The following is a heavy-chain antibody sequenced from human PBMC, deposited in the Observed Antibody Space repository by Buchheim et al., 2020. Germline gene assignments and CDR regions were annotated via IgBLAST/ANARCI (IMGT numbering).Heavy chain of an antibody. V-gene: IGHV3-66*01. D-gene: IGHD3-22*01. CDR2: IYGGGAT. CDR3: ARRQPSGSWFDP. CDR1: GFTVSSDS. Sequence: EVQLVESGGGLVQPGGSLRLSCAVSGFTVSSDSMSWVRQAPGKGLEWVSAIYGGGATYYTDSVKGRFNISRDSSKNTPFFQMNRLRVEDTAMYYCARRQPSGSWFDPWGQGTL. J-gene: IGHJ5*02.